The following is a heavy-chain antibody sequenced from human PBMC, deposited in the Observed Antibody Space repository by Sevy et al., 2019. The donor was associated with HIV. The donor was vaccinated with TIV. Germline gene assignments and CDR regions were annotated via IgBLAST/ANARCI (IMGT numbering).Heavy chain of an antibody. Sequence: SETLSLTCTVSGSSISSGGYYWSWIRQHPGKGLEWIGYIYYSGSTYYNPSLKSRVTISVDTSKNQFSLKLSSVTAADTAVYYCARGYCSSTSCYTNWFDPWGQGTLVTVSS. V-gene: IGHV4-31*03. CDR1: GSSISSGGYY. D-gene: IGHD2-2*01. CDR3: ARGYCSSTSCYTNWFDP. CDR2: IYYSGST. J-gene: IGHJ5*02.